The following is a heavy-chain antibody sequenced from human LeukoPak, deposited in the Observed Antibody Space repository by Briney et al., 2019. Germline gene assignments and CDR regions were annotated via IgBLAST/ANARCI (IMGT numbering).Heavy chain of an antibody. CDR2: ISYDGSNK. V-gene: IGHV3-30*18. Sequence: GGSLRLSCAASGFTYSSYGMHWVRQAPGKGLEWVAVISYDGSNKYYADSVKGRFTISRDNSKNTLYLQMNSLRAEDTAVYYCAKATTVVTPYYFDYWGQGTLVTVSS. J-gene: IGHJ4*02. D-gene: IGHD4-23*01. CDR3: AKATTVVTPYYFDY. CDR1: GFTYSSYG.